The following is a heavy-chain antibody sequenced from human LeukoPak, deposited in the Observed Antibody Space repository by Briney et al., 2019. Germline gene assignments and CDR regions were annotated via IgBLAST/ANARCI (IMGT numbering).Heavy chain of an antibody. D-gene: IGHD3-16*02. V-gene: IGHV3-23*01. CDR1: GFIFSSYA. J-gene: IGHJ4*02. CDR2: ISGSGGST. Sequence: GGSLRLSCAASGFIFSSYALSWVRQAPGKGLEWVSAISGSGGSTYYADSVKGRFTISRDNSKNTLYLQMNSLRAEDTAVYYCAKAVWGSYLFDYWGQGTLVTVSS. CDR3: AKAVWGSYLFDY.